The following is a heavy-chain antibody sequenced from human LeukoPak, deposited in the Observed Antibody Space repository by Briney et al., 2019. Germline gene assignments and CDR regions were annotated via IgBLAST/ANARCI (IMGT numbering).Heavy chain of an antibody. CDR2: ANSDGGTT. D-gene: IGHD3-9*01. J-gene: IGHJ6*02. V-gene: IGHV3-74*01. CDR3: TRDLMDYDVSAGLHHYYMDV. Sequence: GGSLRLPCAASGFTFSSFWMHWVRQAPGKGLVWVSRANSDGGTTHYADSVKGRFTISRDNAKNTLYLQMNTLRVEGTAVYYCTRDLMDYDVSAGLHHYYMDVWGQGTTVTVSS. CDR1: GFTFSSFW.